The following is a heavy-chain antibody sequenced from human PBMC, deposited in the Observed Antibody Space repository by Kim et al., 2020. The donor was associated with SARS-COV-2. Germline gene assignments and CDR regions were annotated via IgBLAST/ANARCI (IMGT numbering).Heavy chain of an antibody. V-gene: IGHV4-59*01. D-gene: IGHD3-9*01. J-gene: IGHJ4*02. CDR3: ARTYYDILTGYYPYYFDY. CDR2: IYYSGST. CDR1: GGSISSYY. Sequence: SETLSLTCTVSGGSISSYYWSWIRQPPGKGLEWIGYIYYSGSTNYNPSLKSRVTISVDTSKNQFSLKLSSVTAADTAVYYCARTYYDILTGYYPYYFDYWGQGPLVTVSS.